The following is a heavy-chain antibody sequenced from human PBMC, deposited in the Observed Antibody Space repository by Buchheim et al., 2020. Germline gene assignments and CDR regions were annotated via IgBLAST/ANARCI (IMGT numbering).Heavy chain of an antibody. J-gene: IGHJ4*02. Sequence: VQLLESGGALVQPGGSLRLSCEASGFTLSSYAMTWIRQAPGKGLEWVAVISYDGSNKYYADSVKGRFTISRDNSKNTLYLQMNSLRAEDTAVYYGLAVAGTYVYWGQGTL. V-gene: IGHV3-30-3*01. CDR1: GFTLSSYA. CDR3: LAVAGTYVY. CDR2: ISYDGSNK. D-gene: IGHD6-19*01.